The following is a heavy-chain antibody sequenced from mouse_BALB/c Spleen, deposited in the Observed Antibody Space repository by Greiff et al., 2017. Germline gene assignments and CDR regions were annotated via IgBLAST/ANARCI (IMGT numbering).Heavy chain of an antibody. Sequence: VQLQQSGAELVRPGVSVKISCKGSGYTFTDYAMHWVKQSHAKSLEWIGVISTYYGDASYNQKFKGKATMTVDKSSSTAYMELSSLTSEDSAVYYCARGRYDRDWYFDVWGAGTTVTVSS. D-gene: IGHD2-14*01. CDR2: ISTYYGDA. CDR1: GYTFTDYA. CDR3: ARGRYDRDWYFDV. J-gene: IGHJ1*01. V-gene: IGHV1-67*01.